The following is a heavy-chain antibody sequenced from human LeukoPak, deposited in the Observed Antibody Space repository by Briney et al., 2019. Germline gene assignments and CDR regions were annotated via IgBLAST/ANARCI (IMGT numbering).Heavy chain of an antibody. CDR2: INHSGST. J-gene: IGHJ4*02. CDR3: ARGGFYCGGDCYVDY. V-gene: IGHV4-34*01. Sequence: SETLSLTCAVYGGSFSAYYWSWIRQPPGKGLEWIGEINHSGSTNYNPSLKSRVTISVDTSKNQFSPKLSSVTAADTAVYYCARGGFYCGGDCYVDYWGQGTLVTVSS. D-gene: IGHD2-21*02. CDR1: GGSFSAYY.